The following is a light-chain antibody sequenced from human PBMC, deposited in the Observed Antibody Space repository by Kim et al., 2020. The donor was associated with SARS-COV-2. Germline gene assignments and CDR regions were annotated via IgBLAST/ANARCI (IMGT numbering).Light chain of an antibody. CDR1: SSDVGGSRF. CDR3: SSYTRTSGYV. CDR2: DVS. Sequence: QSALTQPASVSGSPGQSVTISCTGTSSDVGGSRFVSWYQQHPDNAPKLIIYDVSNRPSGISNRFSGSKSGNTASLTISALQAVDEADYYCSSYTRTSGYVFGTGTKVTVL. V-gene: IGLV2-14*03. J-gene: IGLJ1*01.